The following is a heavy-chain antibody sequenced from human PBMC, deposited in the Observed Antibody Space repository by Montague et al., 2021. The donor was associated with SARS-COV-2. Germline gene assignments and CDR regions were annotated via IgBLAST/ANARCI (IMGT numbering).Heavy chain of an antibody. Sequence: SETLSLTCAVYGGSFSGYYWSWTRQPPGKGLGWIGEINHSGSTNYNPSLKSRVTISVDTSKNQFSLKLSSVTAADTAVYYCTREGYQVLWSDYYYYGMDVWGQGTTVTVSS. CDR3: TREGYQVLWSDYYYYGMDV. CDR1: GGSFSGYY. CDR2: INHSGST. V-gene: IGHV4-34*01. D-gene: IGHD2-2*01. J-gene: IGHJ6*02.